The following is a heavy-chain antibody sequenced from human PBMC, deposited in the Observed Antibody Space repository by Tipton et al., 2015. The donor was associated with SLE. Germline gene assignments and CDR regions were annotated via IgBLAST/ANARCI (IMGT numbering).Heavy chain of an antibody. D-gene: IGHD3-3*01. J-gene: IGHJ4*02. V-gene: IGHV3-48*01. CDR2: ISSRTSTTI. CDR1: GFTFSSYS. CDR3: ALDFWSGYFRYFDH. Sequence: SLRLSCAASGFTFSSYSVNWVRQAPGRGLEWVSYISSRTSTTIYYADSVKGRFTISRDDAKNSLYLQMNSLRAEDTAVYYCALDFWSGYFRYFDHWGQGSLVTVSS.